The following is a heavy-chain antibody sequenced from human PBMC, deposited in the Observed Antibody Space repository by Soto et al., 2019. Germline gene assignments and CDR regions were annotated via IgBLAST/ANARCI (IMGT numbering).Heavy chain of an antibody. CDR1: GFTFSSYA. CDR3: AREYIVVVPAAATPPNYYYYGTDV. V-gene: IGHV3-30-3*01. Sequence: GGSLRLSCAASGFTFSSYAMHWVRQAPGKGLEWVAVISYDGSNKYYADSVKGRFTISRDNSKNTLYLQMNSLRAEDTAVYYCAREYIVVVPAAATPPNYYYYGTDVWGQGTTVTVSS. J-gene: IGHJ6*02. D-gene: IGHD2-2*01. CDR2: ISYDGSNK.